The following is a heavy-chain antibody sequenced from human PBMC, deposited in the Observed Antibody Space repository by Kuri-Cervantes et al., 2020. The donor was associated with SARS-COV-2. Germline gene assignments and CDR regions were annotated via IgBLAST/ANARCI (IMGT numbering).Heavy chain of an antibody. Sequence: ETLSLTRAASGFTFSSYSMNWVRQAPGKGLEWVSSISSSSSYVYYADSVKGRFTISRDNAKNSLYLQMNSLRAEDTAVYYCARDRISSGWYVGYYFDYWGQGTLVTVSS. CDR1: GFTFSSYS. V-gene: IGHV3-21*01. CDR2: ISSSSSYV. J-gene: IGHJ4*02. CDR3: ARDRISSGWYVGYYFDY. D-gene: IGHD6-19*01.